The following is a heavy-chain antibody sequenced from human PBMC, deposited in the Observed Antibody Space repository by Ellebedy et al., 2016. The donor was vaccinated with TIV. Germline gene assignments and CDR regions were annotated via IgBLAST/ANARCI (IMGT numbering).Heavy chain of an antibody. CDR1: GGTFSSYA. CDR3: APDSSGYRAFDI. D-gene: IGHD3-22*01. J-gene: IGHJ3*02. Sequence: SVKVSXXASGGTFSSYAISWVRQAPGQGLEWMGRIIPILGIANYAQKFQGRVTITADKSTSTAYMELSSLRSEDTAVYYCAPDSSGYRAFDIWGQGTMVTVSS. V-gene: IGHV1-69*04. CDR2: IIPILGIA.